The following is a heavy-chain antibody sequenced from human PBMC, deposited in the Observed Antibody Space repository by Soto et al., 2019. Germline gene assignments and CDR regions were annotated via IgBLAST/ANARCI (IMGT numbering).Heavy chain of an antibody. J-gene: IGHJ3*02. CDR3: ARVYYYGSGSYYVDAFDI. V-gene: IGHV1-69*06. CDR2: IIPIFGTA. Sequence: ASVKVSCKASGGTFSSYAISWVRQAPGQGLEWMGGIIPIFGTANYAQKFQGRVTITADKSTSTAYMELSSLRSEDTAVYYCARVYYYGSGSYYVDAFDIWGQGTMVTLSS. CDR1: GGTFSSYA. D-gene: IGHD3-10*01.